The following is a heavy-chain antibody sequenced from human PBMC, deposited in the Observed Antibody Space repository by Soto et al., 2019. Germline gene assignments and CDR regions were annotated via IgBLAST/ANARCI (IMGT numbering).Heavy chain of an antibody. J-gene: IGHJ4*02. Sequence: QVQLVESGGGVVQPGRSLRLSCAASGFTFSSYGMHWVRQAPGKGLEWVAVISYDGSNKYYADSVKGRFTISRDNSKNTLYLQMNSLRAEDTAVSYCAKDLWWRVVITTYLLDCWGQGTLVTVSS. V-gene: IGHV3-30*18. D-gene: IGHD3-22*01. CDR2: ISYDGSNK. CDR3: AKDLWWRVVITTYLLDC. CDR1: GFTFSSYG.